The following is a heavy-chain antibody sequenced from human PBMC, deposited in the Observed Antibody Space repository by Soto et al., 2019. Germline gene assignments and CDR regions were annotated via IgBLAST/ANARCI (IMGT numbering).Heavy chain of an antibody. D-gene: IGHD4-17*01. CDR1: GGSISSSSYY. CDR3: ARVSTVTTFDY. CDR2: IYYSWST. J-gene: IGHJ4*02. V-gene: IGHV4-39*01. Sequence: PSETLSLTCTVSGGSISSSSYYLGWIRHSPGKGLEWIGSIYYSWSTYYNPSLKSRVTISVTTSKNQFSLKLSSVTAADTAVYYCARVSTVTTFDYWGQGTMVTVSS.